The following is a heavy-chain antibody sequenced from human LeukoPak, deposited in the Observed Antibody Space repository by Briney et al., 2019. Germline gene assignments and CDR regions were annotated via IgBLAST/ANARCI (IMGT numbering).Heavy chain of an antibody. J-gene: IGHJ4*02. V-gene: IGHV1-2*02. Sequence: ASVKVSCKASGYTFTDYYMHWVRQAPGHGLEWMGWINSNSGGTNYAQKFQGRVTMTRDTSISTAYMELSSLRSGDTAVYYCARVLVPAGGGVVDYWGQGTLVTVSS. CDR2: INSNSGGT. CDR3: ARVLVPAGGGVVDY. D-gene: IGHD3-16*01. CDR1: GYTFTDYY.